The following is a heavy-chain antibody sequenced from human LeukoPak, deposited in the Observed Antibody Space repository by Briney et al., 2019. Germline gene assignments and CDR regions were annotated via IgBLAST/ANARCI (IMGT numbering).Heavy chain of an antibody. J-gene: IGHJ4*02. CDR3: ARDRGFGDWTFDY. CDR1: GYTFTSYA. V-gene: IGHV1-3*01. D-gene: IGHD2-21*02. Sequence: ASVKVSCKASGYTFTSYAMHWVRQAPGQRLEWMGWINASNGNTKYSQKFQGRVTITRDTSASTAYMELSSLRSEDTAVYYCARDRGFGDWTFDYWGQGTLVTVSS. CDR2: INASNGNT.